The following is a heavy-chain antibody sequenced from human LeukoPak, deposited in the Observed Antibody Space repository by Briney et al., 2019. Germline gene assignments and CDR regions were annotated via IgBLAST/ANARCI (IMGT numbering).Heavy chain of an antibody. CDR2: ITGSGITI. D-gene: IGHD6-19*01. J-gene: IGHJ4*02. Sequence: GGSLRLSCAASGFTFSDYSMTWIRQAPGKGLEWVSYITGSGITIYYADSVKGRFTISRDNAKNSVYLQMNSLRAEDTAVYYCARDRRSGPRTDYWGQGTLVTVSS. CDR1: GFTFSDYS. V-gene: IGHV3-11*01. CDR3: ARDRRSGPRTDY.